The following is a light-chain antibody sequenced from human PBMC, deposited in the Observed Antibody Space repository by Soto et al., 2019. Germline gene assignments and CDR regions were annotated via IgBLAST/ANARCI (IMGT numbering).Light chain of an antibody. Sequence: EIVVTQSPGTLSLSPGERATLSCRASQSLSGSYLAWYQQKPGQAPRLLIYGVSNRATGNPDRFSGSGSGTDXXXXXSRLEPEDFAVYYCHQYGSSPRTFGQGTKVEIK. CDR3: HQYGSSPRT. CDR2: GVS. CDR1: QSLSGSY. J-gene: IGKJ1*01. V-gene: IGKV3-20*01.